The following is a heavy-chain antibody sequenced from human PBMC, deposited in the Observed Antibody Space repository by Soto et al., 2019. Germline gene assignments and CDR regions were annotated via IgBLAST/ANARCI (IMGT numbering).Heavy chain of an antibody. Sequence: SGPTLVNPTQTLTLTCTFSGFSLRTSGRCVSWIRRPPGKALEWLARLDWDDDKFYNPSLQTRLTISKDTSKNQAVLTMTNMDPVSTTTYYCARAARGYIERPRHHHYLIDFWGQGATVPVSS. CDR3: ARAARGYIERPRHHHYLIDF. CDR2: LDWDDDK. CDR1: GFSLRTSGRC. J-gene: IGHJ6*02. V-gene: IGHV2-70*17. D-gene: IGHD3-9*01.